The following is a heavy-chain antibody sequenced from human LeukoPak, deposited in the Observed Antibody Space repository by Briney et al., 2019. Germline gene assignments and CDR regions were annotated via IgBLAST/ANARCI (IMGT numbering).Heavy chain of an antibody. CDR1: GFTFGSYS. CDR2: ISSSSSYI. J-gene: IGHJ4*02. D-gene: IGHD3-22*01. Sequence: GGSLRLSCAASGFTFGSYSMNWVRQAPGKGLEWVSSISSSSSYIYYADSVKGRFTISRDNAKNSLYLQMNSLRAEDTALYYCAKDVNSSGYYLGFDYWGQGTLVTVSS. V-gene: IGHV3-21*04. CDR3: AKDVNSSGYYLGFDY.